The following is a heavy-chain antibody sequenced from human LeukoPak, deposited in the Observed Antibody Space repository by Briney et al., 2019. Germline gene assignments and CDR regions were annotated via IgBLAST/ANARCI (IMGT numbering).Heavy chain of an antibody. D-gene: IGHD3-3*01. CDR1: GFTFSKYS. J-gene: IGHJ4*02. Sequence: GGSLRLSCAASGFTFSKYSMNWFRQAPGKGLEWVSSISASTYYIYYADSVKGRFTVSRDSAKNSLYLQMNSLRAEDTAVYFCARVRDMRALESLSDYWGPGTLVTVSS. CDR2: ISASTYYI. V-gene: IGHV3-21*01. CDR3: ARVRDMRALESLSDY.